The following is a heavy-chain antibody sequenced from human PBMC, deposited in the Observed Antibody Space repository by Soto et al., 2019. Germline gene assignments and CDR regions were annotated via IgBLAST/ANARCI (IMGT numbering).Heavy chain of an antibody. CDR2: IDSSTKYT. Sequence: QVQLVESGGGLVRPGGSLRLSCEASGFTFRDYYMTWFRQAPGKGLEWLSYIDSSTKYTNYADSLKGRFTISRDNAKNSLYLQMNSLRADDTAVYYCAREYYYTMDVWGQGTMVTVSS. V-gene: IGHV3-11*05. J-gene: IGHJ6*02. CDR3: AREYYYTMDV. CDR1: GFTFRDYY.